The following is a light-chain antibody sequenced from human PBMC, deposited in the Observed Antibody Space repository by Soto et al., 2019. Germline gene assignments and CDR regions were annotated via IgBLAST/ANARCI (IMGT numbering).Light chain of an antibody. J-gene: IGKJ1*01. CDR2: DAS. Sequence: DIQMSQSPSTLSASVGDRVTITCRASQSISNSLAWYQQKPGKAPKLLINDASSLERGVPSRFGGSGSGTEFTLTISSLQHDDFATYFCQHYSSYSRTFGQGTNVEIK. CDR3: QHYSSYSRT. CDR1: QSISNS. V-gene: IGKV1-5*01.